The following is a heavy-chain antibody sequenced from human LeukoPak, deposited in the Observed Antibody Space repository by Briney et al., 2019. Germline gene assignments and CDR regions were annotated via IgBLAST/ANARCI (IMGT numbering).Heavy chain of an antibody. V-gene: IGHV4-4*09. CDR2: IYTSGRT. J-gene: IGHJ6*03. CDR1: GGSISSYY. D-gene: IGHD3-22*01. CDR3: ARHQPTRDSSGSYGYDYYYMDV. Sequence: PSETLSLTCTVSGGSISSYYWSWIRQPPGKGLEWIGYIYTSGRTNYNPSLKSRVTISVDTSKNQFSLKLSSVTAADTAVYYCARHQPTRDSSGSYGYDYYYMDVWGKGTTVTVSS.